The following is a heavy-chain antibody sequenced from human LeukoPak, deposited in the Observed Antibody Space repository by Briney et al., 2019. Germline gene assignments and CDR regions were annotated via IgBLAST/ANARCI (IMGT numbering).Heavy chain of an antibody. V-gene: IGHV1-2*02. Sequence: GSSVKVSCKASGGTFSSYAISWVRQAPGQGLEWVGWINLNSGCTNYAQKFQGRVTMTRDTSISTAYMELSSLRSDDTAVYYYARPSGGSGRWGDNWFDPWGQGTLVTVSS. CDR2: INLNSGCT. J-gene: IGHJ5*02. CDR3: ARPSGGSGRWGDNWFDP. D-gene: IGHD3-10*01. CDR1: GGTFSSYA.